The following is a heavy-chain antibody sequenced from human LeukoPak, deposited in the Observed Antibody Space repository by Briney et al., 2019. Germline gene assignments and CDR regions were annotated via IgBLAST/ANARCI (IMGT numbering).Heavy chain of an antibody. D-gene: IGHD1-7*01. V-gene: IGHV3-23*01. Sequence: SGGSLRLSCAASGFTFSSYGMSWVRQAPGKGLEWVSAISGSGGSTYYADSVKGRFTISRDNSKNTLYLQMNSLRAEDTAIYYCAKDGKTRNWNYFQAKPVYWGQGTLVTVSS. J-gene: IGHJ4*02. CDR1: GFTFSSYG. CDR3: AKDGKTRNWNYFQAKPVY. CDR2: ISGSGGST.